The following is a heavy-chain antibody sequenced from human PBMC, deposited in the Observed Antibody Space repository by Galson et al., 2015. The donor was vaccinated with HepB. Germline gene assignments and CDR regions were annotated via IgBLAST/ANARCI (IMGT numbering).Heavy chain of an antibody. J-gene: IGHJ3*02. V-gene: IGHV3-23*01. Sequence: SLRLSCAASGFSFSSYAMSWVRQAPGKGLEWASVISGSGGSTYYADSVKGRFTISRDNSKNTLYLQMNSLRAEDTAVYYCAKDRRYSSGRDAFDIWGQGTMVTVSS. CDR1: GFSFSSYA. D-gene: IGHD6-19*01. CDR3: AKDRRYSSGRDAFDI. CDR2: ISGSGGST.